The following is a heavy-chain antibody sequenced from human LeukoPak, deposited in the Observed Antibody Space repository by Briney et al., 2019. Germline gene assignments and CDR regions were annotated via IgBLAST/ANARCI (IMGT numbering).Heavy chain of an antibody. J-gene: IGHJ6*03. CDR3: AKDFGSIAAIYYMDV. V-gene: IGHV3-33*06. D-gene: IGHD6-6*01. CDR2: IWYDGSNK. CDR1: GFTFRSYG. Sequence: GRSLRLSCAASGFTFRSYGMHWVRQAPGKGLEWVAVIWYDGSNKYYADSVKGRFTISRDNSKNTLYLQMNSLRAEDTAVYYCAKDFGSIAAIYYMDVWGKGTTVTVSS.